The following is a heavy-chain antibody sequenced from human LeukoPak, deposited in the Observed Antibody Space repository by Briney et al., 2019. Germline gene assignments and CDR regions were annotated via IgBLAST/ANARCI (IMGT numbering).Heavy chain of an antibody. CDR3: ARGSIKVLLWFGEVDV. CDR1: GFPFSSYG. J-gene: IGHJ6*02. CDR2: IWYEGSNK. V-gene: IGHV3-33*01. Sequence: GSLRLSCAASGFPFSSYGMHWVRQAPGKGLEGGAVIWYEGSNKYYADSGKGRFTISRDNSKNTLYLQMNSLRAEDTAVYYCARGSIKVLLWFGEVDVWGQGTTVTVSS. D-gene: IGHD3-10*01.